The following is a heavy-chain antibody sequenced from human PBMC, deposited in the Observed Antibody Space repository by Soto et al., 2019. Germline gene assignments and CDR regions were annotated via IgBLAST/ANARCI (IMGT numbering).Heavy chain of an antibody. CDR3: AKGLFFSGSYPHV. Sequence: EVQLLESGGGLVQPGGSLRLSCAASGFTFSSYAMSWVRQAPGKGLEWVSAISGSDGSTYYADSVKGRFTISRDNSKNTLYLQMNSLRAEDTAVYYCAKGLFFSGSYPHVGGQGTLVTVSS. D-gene: IGHD1-26*01. CDR2: ISGSDGST. CDR1: GFTFSSYA. J-gene: IGHJ4*02. V-gene: IGHV3-23*01.